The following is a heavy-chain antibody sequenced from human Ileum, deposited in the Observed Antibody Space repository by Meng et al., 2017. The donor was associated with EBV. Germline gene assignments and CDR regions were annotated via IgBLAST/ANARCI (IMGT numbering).Heavy chain of an antibody. Sequence: QGQLQGPGPGLVKPSGTLSLTGAVSGGSISRSDWWSWVRQPPGKGLEWIGETSHSGSTNYSPSLKSRVTISLDKSKNQLSLKLNSVTAADTAVYYCASSDYYRSDYWGQGTLVTVSS. J-gene: IGHJ4*02. CDR3: ASSDYYRSDY. V-gene: IGHV4-4*02. CDR1: GGSISRSDW. CDR2: TSHSGST. D-gene: IGHD3-22*01.